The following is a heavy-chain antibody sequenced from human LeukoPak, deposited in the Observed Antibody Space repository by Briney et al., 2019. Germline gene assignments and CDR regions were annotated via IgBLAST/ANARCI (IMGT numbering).Heavy chain of an antibody. D-gene: IGHD3-3*01. V-gene: IGHV4-39*07. CDR3: ARGVERIFGVVNWFDP. Sequence: SETLSLTCTVSGGSLRSSGHWWVWIRQPPGKGLEWIGSIHYSGKVYYNPSLKSRVTISVDTSKNQFSLKLNSVTAADTAVYYCARGVERIFGVVNWFDPWGQGTPVTVSS. CDR2: IHYSGKV. CDR1: GGSLRSSGHW. J-gene: IGHJ5*02.